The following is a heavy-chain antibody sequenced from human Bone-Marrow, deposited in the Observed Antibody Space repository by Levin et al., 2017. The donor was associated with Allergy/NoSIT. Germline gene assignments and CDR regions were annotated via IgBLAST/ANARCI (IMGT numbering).Heavy chain of an antibody. D-gene: IGHD2-15*01. CDR3: ARVALGYCSGRICSPYLDV. J-gene: IGHJ6*02. CDR2: IGTGGET. CDR1: GFTFSSYD. V-gene: IGHV3-13*01. Sequence: PEGSLRLSCVTSGFTFSSYDMYWVRQTRGKGLEWVSAIGTGGETYYPGSVQGRFTISRENAKKSLYLQINSLSVGDTGVYYCARVALGYCSGRICSPYLDVRGQGTTVTVSS.